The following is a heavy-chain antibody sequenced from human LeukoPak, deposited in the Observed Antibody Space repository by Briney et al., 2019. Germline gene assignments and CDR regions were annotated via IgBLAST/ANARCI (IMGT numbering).Heavy chain of an antibody. J-gene: IGHJ2*01. CDR3: ARAPTGVWYFDL. D-gene: IGHD7-27*01. Sequence: GGSLRLSCAVSGFTFSSYAMSWVRQAPGKGLEWVSAISSSGDNTYYADSVKGRFTISRDNAKNTLYLQMNSLRAEDTAVFYCARAPTGVWYFDLWGRGTLVTVSS. V-gene: IGHV3-23*01. CDR1: GFTFSSYA. CDR2: ISSSGDNT.